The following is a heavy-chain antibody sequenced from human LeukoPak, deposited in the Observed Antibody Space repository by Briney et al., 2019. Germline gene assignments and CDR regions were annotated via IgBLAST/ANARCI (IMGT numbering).Heavy chain of an antibody. V-gene: IGHV1-69*06. D-gene: IGHD3-9*01. CDR2: IIPIFGTA. CDR1: GGSFSSYA. J-gene: IGHJ3*02. Sequence: RASVKVSCKASGGSFSSYAISWVRQAPGPGLEWMGGIIPIFGTANYAQKFQGRVTITADKSTSTAYMELSSLRSEDTAVYYCGTGDILTADDAFDIWGQGTMVTVSS. CDR3: GTGDILTADDAFDI.